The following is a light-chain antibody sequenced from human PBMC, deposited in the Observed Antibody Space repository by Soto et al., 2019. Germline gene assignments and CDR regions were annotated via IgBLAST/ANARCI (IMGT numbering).Light chain of an antibody. J-gene: IGLJ3*02. Sequence: QSVLTQSPSASASLGASVKLTCALSSGHSSYAIAWHQQQPEKGPRALMKLNSDGSHTRGDGIPDRFSGSSSGAERYLTISGLQSEDEADYYCQTWGTGIVVFGGGTKVTVL. V-gene: IGLV4-69*01. CDR2: LNSDGSH. CDR3: QTWGTGIVV. CDR1: SGHSSYA.